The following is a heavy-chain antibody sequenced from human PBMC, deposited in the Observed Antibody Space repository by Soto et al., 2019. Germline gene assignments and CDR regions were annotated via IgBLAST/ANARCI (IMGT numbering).Heavy chain of an antibody. V-gene: IGHV4-39*01. D-gene: IGHD3-10*01. CDR3: GRHIRTFFYASGSFYFDY. Sequence: SETLSLTCTVSGASIGDSGYHWGWIRQPPGKGLEWIGNIFYTGSTYYSPSLKSRVTISVDTSKSQFSLKLNSVTAADTAVYYCGRHIRTFFYASGSFYFDYWGQGILVTVSS. CDR1: GASIGDSGYH. J-gene: IGHJ4*02. CDR2: IFYTGST.